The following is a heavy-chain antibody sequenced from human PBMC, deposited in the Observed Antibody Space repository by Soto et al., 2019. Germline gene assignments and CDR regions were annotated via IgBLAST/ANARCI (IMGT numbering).Heavy chain of an antibody. CDR1: AFTFSSYW. CDR3: ARDLFEAARRGEYAFDI. V-gene: IGHV3-7*03. J-gene: IGHJ3*02. Sequence: GGSLRLSCAASAFTFSSYWMSWVRRAPGKGLEWVANIKQDGSEKYYVDSVKGRFTISRDNAKNSLYLQMNSLRAEDTAVYYCARDLFEAARRGEYAFDIWGQGTMVTVSS. D-gene: IGHD3-16*01. CDR2: IKQDGSEK.